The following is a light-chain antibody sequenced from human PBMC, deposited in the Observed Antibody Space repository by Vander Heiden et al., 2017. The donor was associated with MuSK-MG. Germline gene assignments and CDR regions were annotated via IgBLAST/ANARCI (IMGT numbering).Light chain of an antibody. Sequence: DIVMTQSPDSLAVSLGERATINCKSSQSVLYSSNNKNYLAWYQQKPGQPPKLLIYWASTRESGVPDRFSGSGSGTDFTLTISSLQAEDVAVYYWQQYSSIPLFGPGTKVHIK. V-gene: IGKV4-1*01. CDR3: QQYSSIPL. CDR2: WAS. CDR1: QSVLYSSNNKNY. J-gene: IGKJ3*01.